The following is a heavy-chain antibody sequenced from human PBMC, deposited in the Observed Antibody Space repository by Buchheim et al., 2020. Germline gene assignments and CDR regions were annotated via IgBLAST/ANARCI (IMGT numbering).Heavy chain of an antibody. Sequence: EVQLVESGGGLVQPGGSLRLSCAASGFTFSSYSMNWVRQAPGKGLEWVSYISSSSDSIYYADSVEGRFTISRDNAKNSLYLQINSLRAEDTAVYDSTRSQAAHSDYWGQGAL. D-gene: IGHD2-15*01. CDR3: TRSQAAHSDY. CDR2: ISSSSDSI. J-gene: IGHJ4*02. CDR1: GFTFSSYS. V-gene: IGHV3-48*01.